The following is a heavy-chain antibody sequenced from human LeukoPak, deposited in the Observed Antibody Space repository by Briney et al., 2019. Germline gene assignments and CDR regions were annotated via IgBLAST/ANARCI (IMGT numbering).Heavy chain of an antibody. V-gene: IGHV3-30*02. Sequence: GGSLRLSCAASGFTFSSYGMHWFRQAPGKGLEWVAFIRYDGSNKYYADSVKGRFTISRDNSKNTLYLQMNSLRAEDTAVYYCAKQNLNDYGDYDAFDIWGQGTMVTVSS. CDR3: AKQNLNDYGDYDAFDI. CDR2: IRYDGSNK. D-gene: IGHD4-17*01. CDR1: GFTFSSYG. J-gene: IGHJ3*02.